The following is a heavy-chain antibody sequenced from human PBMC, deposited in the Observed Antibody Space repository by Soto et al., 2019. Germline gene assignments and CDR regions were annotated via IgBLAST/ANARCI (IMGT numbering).Heavy chain of an antibody. D-gene: IGHD5-12*01. Sequence: QVQLVQSGAEVKKPGSSVKVSCKASGGTFSSYAISWVRQAPGQGLEWMGGIIPIFGTANYAQKFQGRVTINGDKSTSTAYMGLSSLRSEDTAVYYCSSNGNSGYDFLGMDVWGQGTTVTVS. V-gene: IGHV1-69*06. J-gene: IGHJ6*02. CDR2: IIPIFGTA. CDR3: SSNGNSGYDFLGMDV. CDR1: GGTFSSYA.